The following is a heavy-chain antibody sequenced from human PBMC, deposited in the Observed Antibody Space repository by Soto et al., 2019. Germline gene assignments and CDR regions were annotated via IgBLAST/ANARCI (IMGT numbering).Heavy chain of an antibody. J-gene: IGHJ4*02. Sequence: QVQLVQSGAEVKKPGASVKVSCRASGYTFTAYPVHWVRQAPGQRLEWMGWINGANGDTGYSQKFQGRVTVTRDTSANTVYMELSSLTSEDTAVYYCARKDYYGAGIYYFDHWGQGTLVSVPS. CDR2: INGANGDT. CDR3: ARKDYYGAGIYYFDH. CDR1: GYTFTAYP. V-gene: IGHV1-3*01. D-gene: IGHD3-10*01.